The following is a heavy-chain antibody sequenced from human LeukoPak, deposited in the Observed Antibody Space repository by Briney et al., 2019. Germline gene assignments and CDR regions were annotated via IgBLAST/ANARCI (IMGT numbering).Heavy chain of an antibody. J-gene: IGHJ3*02. V-gene: IGHV1-2*02. CDR2: LNPNSGGT. Sequence: ASVKVSCKASGYTFTDYYLHWVRQAPGQGLEWMGWLNPNSGGTNFAQNFQGGVTMTRDTSITTAYMELSTLRSDDTAVYYCARYCPTSCNAGDTFDIWGQGTVVTVSS. D-gene: IGHD2/OR15-2a*01. CDR1: GYTFTDYY. CDR3: ARYCPTSCNAGDTFDI.